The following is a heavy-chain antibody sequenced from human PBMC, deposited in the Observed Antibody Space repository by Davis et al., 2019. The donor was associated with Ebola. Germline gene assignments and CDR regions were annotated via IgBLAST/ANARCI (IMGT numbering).Heavy chain of an antibody. J-gene: IGHJ5*02. V-gene: IGHV3-48*03. CDR3: AKCGGSYNNWFDP. CDR1: GFTLSTYE. Sequence: GESLKISCVASGFTLSTYEINWVRQAPGKGLEWVSYISSSGSHIYYADSVKGRFTISRDNAKNSLYLQMNSLRAEDTAVYYCAKCGGSYNNWFDPWGQGTLVTVSS. D-gene: IGHD1-26*01. CDR2: ISSSGSHI.